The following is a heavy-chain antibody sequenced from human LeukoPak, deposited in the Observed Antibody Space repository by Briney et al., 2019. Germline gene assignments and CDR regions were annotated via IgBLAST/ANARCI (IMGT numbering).Heavy chain of an antibody. CDR3: ARAPITDYGDYVFL. J-gene: IGHJ4*02. CDR1: GGSISSGGYY. V-gene: IGHV4-31*03. CDR2: IYYSGST. Sequence: PSETLSLTCTVSGGSISSGGYYWSWIRQHPGKGLEWIGYIYYSGSTYYNPSLKSRVTISVDTSKNQFSLKLSSVTAADTAVYYCARAPITDYGDYVFLWGQGTLVTVSS. D-gene: IGHD4-17*01.